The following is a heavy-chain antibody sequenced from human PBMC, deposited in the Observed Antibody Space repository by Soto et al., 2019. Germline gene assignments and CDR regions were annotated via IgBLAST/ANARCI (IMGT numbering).Heavy chain of an antibody. CDR1: AGTFSTYA. V-gene: IGHV1-69*01. J-gene: IGHJ4*02. CDR2: FVSTFHKT. D-gene: IGHD2-8*01. Sequence: QVHLVQSGTEVKKPGSSVRVSCKASAGTFSTYAIAWVRQVPGQGLEWMGEFVSTFHKTNYAREFQGRVTLTAADSTSTAYMELSSLTSKDTAVYYCARAWVRSYALTLSLDSWGQGTLVSVS. CDR3: ARAWVRSYALTLSLDS.